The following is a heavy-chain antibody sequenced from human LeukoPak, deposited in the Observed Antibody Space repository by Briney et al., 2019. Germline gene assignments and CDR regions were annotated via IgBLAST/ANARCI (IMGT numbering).Heavy chain of an antibody. CDR2: IKQDGSEK. CDR3: ARDISDQYGDYFDY. D-gene: IGHD2-2*01. CDR1: GFTFSSYW. Sequence: GGXLRLSCAASGFTFSSYWMSWVRQAPGKGVEGVANIKQDGSEKYYVDSVKGRVTIYREKAKNSLYVQMNSLRAEDTAVYYCARDISDQYGDYFDYWGQGTLVTVSS. V-gene: IGHV3-7*01. J-gene: IGHJ4*02.